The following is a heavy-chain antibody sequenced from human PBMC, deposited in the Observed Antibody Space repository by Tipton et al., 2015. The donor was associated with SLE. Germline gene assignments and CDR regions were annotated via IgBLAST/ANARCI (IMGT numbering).Heavy chain of an antibody. Sequence: TLSLTCTVSGGSISSHYWSWIRQPPGKGLEWIGYIYYSGSTNYNPSLKSRVTISVDTSKNQFHLKLSSVTAADTAVYYCARGGVGANPLDGWGKGTTVTVSS. CDR3: ARGGVGANPLDG. D-gene: IGHD1-26*01. CDR2: IYYSGST. V-gene: IGHV4-59*11. J-gene: IGHJ6*04. CDR1: GGSISSHY.